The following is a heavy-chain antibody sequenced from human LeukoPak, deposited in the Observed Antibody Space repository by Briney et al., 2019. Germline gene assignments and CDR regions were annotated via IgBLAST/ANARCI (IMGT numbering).Heavy chain of an antibody. J-gene: IGHJ6*03. CDR1: GYIFIDYE. CDR2: MNPKSGDT. V-gene: IGHV1-8*02. Sequence: GASVKVSCKTSGYIFIDYEISWVRQAPGQGLEWMGWMNPKSGDTGYEQKFQGRITITRDSSISTVCMELSSLRSEDTALYYCARGRYMDVWGKGTTVTVSS. CDR3: ARGRYMDV.